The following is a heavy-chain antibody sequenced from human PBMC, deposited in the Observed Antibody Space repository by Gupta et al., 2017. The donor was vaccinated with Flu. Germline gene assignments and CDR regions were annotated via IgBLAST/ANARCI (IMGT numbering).Heavy chain of an antibody. J-gene: IGHJ1*01. CDR2: ISGGTT. D-gene: IGHD4-17*01. V-gene: IGHV3-23*01. Sequence: EVQLLESGGGLAKPGGSLRLSCAASGFTFSAFGMRWVRQAPGKGLEWVSTISGGTTYYADSVKGRFTISKDTSRNTLFLQMDSLRAEDTAVYYCVKDAGYGEYAYWGQGTLLTVSS. CDR1: GFTFSAFG. CDR3: VKDAGYGEYAY.